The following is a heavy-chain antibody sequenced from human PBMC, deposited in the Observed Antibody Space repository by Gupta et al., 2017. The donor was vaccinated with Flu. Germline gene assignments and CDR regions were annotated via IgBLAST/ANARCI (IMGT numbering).Heavy chain of an antibody. D-gene: IGHD2-2*01. Sequence: QVQLVESGGGVVQPGGSLTLSCAASGFTLSNYGMHWVRQAPGMGLGWVAVTSYDGAYEFYADSVKGRFTISKDNSRNTLYLQMNSLRAEDTAFYYCAKDPQYCTPTSCSTTPLRNFFDPWGRGTLVTVS. V-gene: IGHV3-30*18. CDR3: AKDPQYCTPTSCSTTPLRNFFDP. J-gene: IGHJ5*02. CDR2: TSYDGAYE. CDR1: GFTLSNYG.